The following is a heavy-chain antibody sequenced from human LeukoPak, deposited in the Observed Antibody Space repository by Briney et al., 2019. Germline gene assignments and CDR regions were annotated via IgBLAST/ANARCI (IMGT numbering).Heavy chain of an antibody. Sequence: GGSLRLSCAASGFTVSSNYMSWVRQAPGKGLEWVSVIYSGGSTYYAGSVKGRFTISRDNSKNTLYLQMNSLRAEDTAVYYCAREGYSYGNYYYYYYMDVWGKGTTVTVSS. J-gene: IGHJ6*03. CDR1: GFTVSSNY. CDR3: AREGYSYGNYYYYYYMDV. D-gene: IGHD5-18*01. V-gene: IGHV3-53*01. CDR2: IYSGGST.